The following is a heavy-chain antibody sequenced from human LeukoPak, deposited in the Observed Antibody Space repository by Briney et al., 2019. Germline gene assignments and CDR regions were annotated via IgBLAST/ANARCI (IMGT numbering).Heavy chain of an antibody. D-gene: IGHD6-19*01. V-gene: IGHV3-30*01. CDR1: GFTFSSYA. Sequence: GGSLRLPCAASGFTFSSYAMHWVRQAPGKGLEWVAVISYDGSNKYYADSVKGRFTISRDNSKNTLYLQMNSLRAEDTAVYYCARDRRRSGRLYYFDYWGQGTLVTVSS. CDR3: ARDRRRSGRLYYFDY. J-gene: IGHJ4*02. CDR2: ISYDGSNK.